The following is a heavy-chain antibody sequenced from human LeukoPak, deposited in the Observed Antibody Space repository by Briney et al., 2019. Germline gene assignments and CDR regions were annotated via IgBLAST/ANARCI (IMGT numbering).Heavy chain of an antibody. CDR1: GYTLTELS. J-gene: IGHJ5*02. D-gene: IGHD4-17*01. V-gene: IGHV1-24*01. Sequence: GASVKVSCKVSGYTLTELSMHWVRQAPGKGLEWMGGFDPEDGETIYAQKFQGRVTMTEDTSTDTAYMELSSLRSEDTAVYYCAAVRRRKRDYGDYEVDGWFDPWGQGTLVTVSS. CDR2: FDPEDGET. CDR3: AAVRRRKRDYGDYEVDGWFDP.